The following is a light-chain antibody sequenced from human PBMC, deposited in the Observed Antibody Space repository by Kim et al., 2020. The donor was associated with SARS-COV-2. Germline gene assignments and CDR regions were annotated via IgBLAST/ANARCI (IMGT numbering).Light chain of an antibody. CDR1: QSVGSDY. V-gene: IGKV3-20*01. Sequence: LSPGPRTTRSWRARQSVGSDYLARVQHKTGQAPRLLIYGASTKATGIPDRLSGSGSGAEFTLTISGLDREDFAVYYCQQYDNSPGSFGRGTKLEI. CDR3: QQYDNSPGS. CDR2: GAS. J-gene: IGKJ2*03.